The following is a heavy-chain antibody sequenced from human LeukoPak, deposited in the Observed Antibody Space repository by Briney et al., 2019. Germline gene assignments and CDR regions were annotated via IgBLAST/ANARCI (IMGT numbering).Heavy chain of an antibody. D-gene: IGHD4-17*01. CDR3: ARDGPTGDYLYYFDY. V-gene: IGHV4-38-2*02. CDR1: GYSIGSGYY. J-gene: IGHJ4*02. Sequence: SETLSLTCAVSGYSIGSGYYWGWIRQPPGKGLEWIGSMYHSGNTFYNPSLKSRVTISVDTSKNQFSLKLSSVTAADTAVYYCARDGPTGDYLYYFDYWGQGTLVTVSP. CDR2: MYHSGNT.